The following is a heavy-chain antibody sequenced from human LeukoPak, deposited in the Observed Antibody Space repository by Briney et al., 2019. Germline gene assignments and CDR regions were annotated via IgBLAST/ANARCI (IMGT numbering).Heavy chain of an antibody. CDR1: GGTFSSYA. CDR3: ARARVVVPQGNWFDP. CDR2: IIPIFGTA. V-gene: IGHV1-69*05. D-gene: IGHD2-2*01. Sequence: SVKVSCKASGGTFSSYAISWVRQAPGQGLEWMGGIIPIFGTANYAQKFQGRVTITTDESTSTAYMELSSLRSEDTAVYYCARARVVVPQGNWFDPWGQGTLVTVSS. J-gene: IGHJ5*02.